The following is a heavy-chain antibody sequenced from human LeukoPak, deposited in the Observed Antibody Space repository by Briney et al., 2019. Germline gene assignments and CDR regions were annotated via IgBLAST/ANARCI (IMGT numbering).Heavy chain of an antibody. CDR1: GGSISSYY. J-gene: IGHJ4*02. CDR2: IYYSGST. Sequence: SETLSLTCTVSGGSISSYYWGWIRQPPGKGLEWIGSIYYSGSTYYNPSLKSRVTISVDTSKNQFSLKLSSVTAADTAVYYCARDRAVATFDYWGQGTLVTVSS. D-gene: IGHD6-19*01. V-gene: IGHV4-39*07. CDR3: ARDRAVATFDY.